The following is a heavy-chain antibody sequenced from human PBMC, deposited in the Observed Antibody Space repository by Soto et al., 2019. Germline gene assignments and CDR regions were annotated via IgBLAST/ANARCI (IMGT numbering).Heavy chain of an antibody. D-gene: IGHD2-21*02. J-gene: IGHJ4*02. CDR2: IHHTEST. Sequence: PSETLSLTCTVSGGSVSSGDYFWTWIRQPPGKGLEWIGYIHHTESTYYNPSLKSRLTISSDTSKNQFSLDLRSVTGADTAVYYCVRGVYCGGNCYSGTDNWGRGTQVTVSS. CDR3: VRGVYCGGNCYSGTDN. CDR1: GGSVSSGDYF. V-gene: IGHV4-30-4*01.